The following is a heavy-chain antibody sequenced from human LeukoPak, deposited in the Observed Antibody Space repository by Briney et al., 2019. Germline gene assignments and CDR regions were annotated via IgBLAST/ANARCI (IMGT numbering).Heavy chain of an antibody. V-gene: IGHV3-7*01. Sequence: PGGSLRLSCAASGFTFSSYWMSWVRQAPGKGLEWVANIKQGGSEKYYVDSVKGRFTISRDNAKNSLYLQMNSLRAEDTAVYYCARTVEMATITYFDYWGQGTLVTVSS. J-gene: IGHJ4*02. D-gene: IGHD5-24*01. CDR2: IKQGGSEK. CDR3: ARTVEMATITYFDY. CDR1: GFTFSSYW.